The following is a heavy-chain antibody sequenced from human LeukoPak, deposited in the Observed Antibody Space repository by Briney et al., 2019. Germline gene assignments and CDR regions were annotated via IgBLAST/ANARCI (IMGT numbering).Heavy chain of an antibody. Sequence: PGGSLRLSCVASGFTFSSYWMHWVRHPPGKGLLWLSRLSGDGSTTKYADSLKGRFTISRDNAKNTLYLQMNSLRAEDTAVYFCARASTMVPNLLDNWGQGTLVTVSS. V-gene: IGHV3-74*03. CDR2: LSGDGSTT. D-gene: IGHD4/OR15-4a*01. J-gene: IGHJ4*02. CDR1: GFTFSSYW. CDR3: ARASTMVPNLLDN.